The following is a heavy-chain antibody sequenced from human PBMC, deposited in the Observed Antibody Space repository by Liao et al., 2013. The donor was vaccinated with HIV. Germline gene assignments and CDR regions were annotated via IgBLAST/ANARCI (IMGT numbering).Heavy chain of an antibody. V-gene: IGHV4-4*07. Sequence: QVQLQESGPGLVKPSETLSLTCTVSGGSISSYYWSWIRQPAGKGLEWIGRIYTSGSTYYNPSLKSRVTMSVDTSNNQFSLKMSSVTAADTAVYFCARGITVTPRWSWYFDLWGRGAPWSLSPQ. CDR3: ARGITVTPRWSWYFDL. CDR1: GGSISSYY. D-gene: IGHD4-17*01. CDR2: IYTSGST. J-gene: IGHJ2*01.